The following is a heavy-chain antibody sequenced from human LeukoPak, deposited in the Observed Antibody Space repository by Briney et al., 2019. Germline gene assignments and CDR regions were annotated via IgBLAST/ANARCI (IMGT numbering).Heavy chain of an antibody. CDR1: GFTFGDYG. J-gene: IGHJ4*02. CDR2: LNWDGGTT. Sequence: GGSLRLSCAASGFTFGDYGMSWVRQAPGKGLEWVSGLNWDGGTTGHADSVKGRFTISRDNAKNSLYLQMNSLYYCARAQTYGDYRLLLDYWGQGTLVTVSS. CDR3: DYRLLLDY. D-gene: IGHD4-17*01. V-gene: IGHV3-20*01.